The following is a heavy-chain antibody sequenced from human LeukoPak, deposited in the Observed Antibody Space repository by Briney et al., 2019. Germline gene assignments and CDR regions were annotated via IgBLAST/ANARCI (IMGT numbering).Heavy chain of an antibody. CDR2: ILPDGSD. J-gene: IGHJ4*02. Sequence: GGSLRLSCAASGFSFNKYDMHWVRQAPGKGLEWVAVILPDGSDHFVGSVRGRFIIYRDNPKNTLYLEMNGLRVEDTAVYFCAKTVGANKNYFDYWGQGTLVTVSS. CDR3: AKTVGANKNYFDY. D-gene: IGHD1-26*01. V-gene: IGHV3-30*02. CDR1: GFSFNKYD.